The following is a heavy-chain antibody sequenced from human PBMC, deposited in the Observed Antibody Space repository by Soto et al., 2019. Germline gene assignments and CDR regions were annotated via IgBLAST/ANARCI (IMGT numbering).Heavy chain of an antibody. V-gene: IGHV1-69*12. D-gene: IGHD6-19*01. CDR2: IIPIFGTV. CDR1: GGTFRTYA. CDR3: AKGAVAGAPTSYYYYGRAV. J-gene: IGHJ6*01. Sequence: QVQLLQSGAEVKKPGSSVRVSCEASGGTFRTYAISWVRQARGQGLEWMGEIIPIFGTVNYAQKLQGRVTITADESTPTVYMDLRSLRSEDTAVYYCAKGAVAGAPTSYYYYGRAVCGQGTRVTFSS.